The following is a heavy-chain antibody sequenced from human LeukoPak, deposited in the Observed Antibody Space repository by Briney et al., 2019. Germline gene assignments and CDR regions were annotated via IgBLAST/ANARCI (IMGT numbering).Heavy chain of an antibody. CDR1: GFTFTDSV. D-gene: IGHD3-10*02. CDR3: AGLGITMIGGV. V-gene: IGHV3-11*04. Sequence: GGSLRLSCAASGFTFTDSVMTWIRQAPGKGLEWVSSISSGGRAIYYADSVKGRFTISRDKAKYSLYLQINRLRAEDTAVYYCAGLGITMIGGVWGKGTTVTISS. CDR2: ISSGGRAI. J-gene: IGHJ6*04.